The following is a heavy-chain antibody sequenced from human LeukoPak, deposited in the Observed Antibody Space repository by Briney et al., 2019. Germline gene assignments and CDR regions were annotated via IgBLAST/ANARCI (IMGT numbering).Heavy chain of an antibody. CDR3: AKDIVVPAAIGFDY. Sequence: GESLRLSCEASQFTFSSYWMHWVRQAPGKGLVWVSRIDGDGSRTSYADSVKGRFTISRDNAKNSLYLQMNSLRAEDTAVYYCAKDIVVPAAIGFDYWGQGTLVTVSS. D-gene: IGHD2-2*01. J-gene: IGHJ4*02. CDR2: IDGDGSRT. CDR1: QFTFSSYW. V-gene: IGHV3-74*01.